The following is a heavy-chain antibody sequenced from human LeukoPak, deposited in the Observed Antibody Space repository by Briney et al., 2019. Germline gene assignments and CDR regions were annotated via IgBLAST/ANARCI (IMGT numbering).Heavy chain of an antibody. Sequence: GRSLRLSCAASGVTLNSYWMHWVRQAPGKGLVWVSRTNTDGSSISYADSVKGRFTISRDNGKNSVYLQMNSLRDEDTAVYYCAGGVYGYNAFDYWGQGTLVSVSS. CDR2: TNTDGSSI. CDR1: GVTLNSYW. D-gene: IGHD5/OR15-5a*01. J-gene: IGHJ4*02. V-gene: IGHV3-74*01. CDR3: AGGVYGYNAFDY.